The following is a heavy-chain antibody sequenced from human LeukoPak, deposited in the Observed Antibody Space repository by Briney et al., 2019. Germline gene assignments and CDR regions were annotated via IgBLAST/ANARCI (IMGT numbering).Heavy chain of an antibody. CDR3: ARSRDGYNRAEYFQH. D-gene: IGHD5-24*01. V-gene: IGHV1-2*06. CDR2: INPNSGGT. CDR1: GYTFTGYY. J-gene: IGHJ1*01. Sequence: ASVKVSCKASGYTFTGYYMHWVRQAPGQGLEWMGRINPNSGGTNYAQKFQGRVTMTRDTSISTAYMELSRLRSDDTAVYYCARSRDGYNRAEYFQHWGQGTLVTASS.